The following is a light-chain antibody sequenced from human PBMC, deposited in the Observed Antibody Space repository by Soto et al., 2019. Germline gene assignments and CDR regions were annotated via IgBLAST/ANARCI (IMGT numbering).Light chain of an antibody. Sequence: EIVLTQSPGTLSLSSGERATLSCRASQSVSSAHLAWYQQKPGQAPRLLIYGASSRATGIPDRFSGSGSGTDFTLTISRLEPEDFAVYYCQQYGSSRTFGQGTKVDIK. J-gene: IGKJ1*01. V-gene: IGKV3-20*01. CDR1: QSVSSAH. CDR2: GAS. CDR3: QQYGSSRT.